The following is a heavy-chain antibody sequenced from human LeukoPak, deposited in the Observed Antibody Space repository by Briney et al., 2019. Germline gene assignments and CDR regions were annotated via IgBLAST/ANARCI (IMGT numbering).Heavy chain of an antibody. D-gene: IGHD6-6*01. Sequence: GGSLRLSCTASGFTLGDYAMSWVRQAPGEGGEWVGFIRSKAYGGTTEYAASVKGRFAISRDDSKSIAYLQMNSLKAEDTAVYYCTSLREQLAPCDYWGQGTLVTVSS. V-gene: IGHV3-49*04. CDR2: IRSKAYGGTT. CDR1: GFTLGDYA. CDR3: TSLREQLAPCDY. J-gene: IGHJ4*02.